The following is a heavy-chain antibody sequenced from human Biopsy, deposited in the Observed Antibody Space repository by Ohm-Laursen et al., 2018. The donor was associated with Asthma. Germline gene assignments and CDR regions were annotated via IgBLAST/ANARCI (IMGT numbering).Heavy chain of an antibody. Sequence: SLRLSCAASGFSFSNFAIHWVRQAPGKGLEWVGFISKDASTQDYSDSVKGRFTMARDNSKNTLDLQMNSLREEDTAVYYCVRDGTDDAFDIWGQGTVVSVSS. CDR3: VRDGTDDAFDI. D-gene: IGHD1-1*01. V-gene: IGHV3-30*01. CDR2: ISKDASTQ. CDR1: GFSFSNFA. J-gene: IGHJ3*02.